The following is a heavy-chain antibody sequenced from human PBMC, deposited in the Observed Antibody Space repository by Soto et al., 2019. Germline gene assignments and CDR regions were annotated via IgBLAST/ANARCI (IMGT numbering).Heavy chain of an antibody. J-gene: IGHJ6*02. CDR1: GGTFSSYA. CDR3: ARGRHIVVVTAIQYYYYGMDV. D-gene: IGHD2-21*02. Sequence: ASVKVSCKASGGTFSSYAISWVRQAPGQGLEWMGGIIPIFGTANYAQKFQGRITITADESTSTAYMELSSLGSEDTAVYYCARGRHIVVVTAIQYYYYGMDVWGQGTTVTVSS. CDR2: IIPIFGTA. V-gene: IGHV1-69*13.